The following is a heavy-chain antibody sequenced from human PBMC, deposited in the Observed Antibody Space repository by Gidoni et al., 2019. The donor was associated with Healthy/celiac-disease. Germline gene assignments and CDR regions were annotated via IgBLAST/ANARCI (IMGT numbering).Heavy chain of an antibody. CDR3: ASDAGLTY. Sequence: EVQLVEPGGGLIQPGGSRRRSCAASGFTVSSNDMSRVRQAPGAGLEWVSVIYSGGSTSFSYSVKGRFSIPSHNLKISLYLQMNRLRAEHTAVYCCASDAGLTYWGQGTMVTVSS. D-gene: IGHD3-16*01. CDR2: IYSGGST. CDR1: GFTVSSND. J-gene: IGHJ4*02. V-gene: IGHV3-53*01.